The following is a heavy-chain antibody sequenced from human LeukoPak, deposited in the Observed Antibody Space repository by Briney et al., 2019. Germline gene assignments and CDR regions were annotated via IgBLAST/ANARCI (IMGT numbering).Heavy chain of an antibody. J-gene: IGHJ4*02. CDR2: IWYDGSNK. Sequence: PGRSLRLSCAASGFTFSSYGMHWVRQAPGKGLEWVAVIWYDGSNKYYADSVKGRFTISRDNSKNTLYLQMNSLRAEDTAVYYCARGLRYFDAVDYWGQGTLVTVSS. V-gene: IGHV3-33*01. D-gene: IGHD3-9*01. CDR3: ARGLRYFDAVDY. CDR1: GFTFSSYG.